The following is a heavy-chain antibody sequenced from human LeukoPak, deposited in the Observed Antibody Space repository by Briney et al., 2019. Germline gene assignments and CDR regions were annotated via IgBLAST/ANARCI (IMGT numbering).Heavy chain of an antibody. CDR2: IYTSGGT. D-gene: IGHD6-13*01. CDR3: ARAVYSSNWYAFDY. V-gene: IGHV4-4*07. Sequence: SETLSLTCTVSGVSISGYYRSWIRQPAGKGLEWIGRIYTSGGTNYNPSLKSRVTMSVDTSKNQFSLKLSSVTAAGTAVYYCARAVYSSNWYAFDYWGQGALVTVSS. J-gene: IGHJ4*02. CDR1: GVSISGYY.